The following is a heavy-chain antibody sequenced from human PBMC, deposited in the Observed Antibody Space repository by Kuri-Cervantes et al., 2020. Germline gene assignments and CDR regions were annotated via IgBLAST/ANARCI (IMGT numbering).Heavy chain of an antibody. J-gene: IGHJ4*02. V-gene: IGHV3-21*01. CDR3: ARPQRPHSGTYSGWDY. CDR2: ISSSSSYI. CDR1: GFTFSSYS. Sequence: GESLKISCAASGFTFSSYSMNWVRQAPGKGLEWVSSISSSSSYIYYADSVKGRFTISRDNAKNTLYLQMNSLGPEDTAVYYCARPQRPHSGTYSGWDYWGQGTLVTVSS. D-gene: IGHD1-26*01.